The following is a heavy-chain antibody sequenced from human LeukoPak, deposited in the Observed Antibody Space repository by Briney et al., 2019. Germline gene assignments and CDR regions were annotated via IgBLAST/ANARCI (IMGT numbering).Heavy chain of an antibody. D-gene: IGHD3-3*01. CDR1: GGSISSGAYY. CDR3: ARDVYDFWSGYYD. Sequence: SQTLSLTCTVSGGSISSGAYYYNWIRQPAGKGLEWIGRIYTSGSTNYNPSLKSRLTISVDTPKNQFSLKLSSVTAADTAVYYCARDVYDFWSGYYDRGPGTLVTVSS. J-gene: IGHJ4*02. V-gene: IGHV4-61*02. CDR2: IYTSGST.